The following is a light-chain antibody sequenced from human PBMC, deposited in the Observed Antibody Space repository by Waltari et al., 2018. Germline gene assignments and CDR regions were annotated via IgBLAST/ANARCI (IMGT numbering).Light chain of an antibody. CDR1: QSVGTS. Sequence: EVVLTQSPGTLSLSPGERATLACRASQSVGTSLAWYQQKPGQAPRLLIYGASSRATGIPDRFSCSGSGTDFSLTISRLEPEDFAVYYCQHYVRLPATFGQGTKVEI. V-gene: IGKV3-20*01. CDR2: GAS. J-gene: IGKJ1*01. CDR3: QHYVRLPAT.